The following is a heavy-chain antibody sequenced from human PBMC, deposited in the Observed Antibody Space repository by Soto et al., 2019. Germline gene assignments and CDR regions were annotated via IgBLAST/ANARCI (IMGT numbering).Heavy chain of an antibody. Sequence: GVSVKVSCKDSRYTFASYDLNSVRQANRQGLEWRGRMNPNRGNTGYAQKFQGRVTMTRNTSISTAYMELSSLRSEDTAVYYCATAYNWNYQGAFDIWGQGTMVTVSS. D-gene: IGHD1-7*01. J-gene: IGHJ3*02. CDR2: MNPNRGNT. CDR1: RYTFASYD. CDR3: ATAYNWNYQGAFDI. V-gene: IGHV1-8*01.